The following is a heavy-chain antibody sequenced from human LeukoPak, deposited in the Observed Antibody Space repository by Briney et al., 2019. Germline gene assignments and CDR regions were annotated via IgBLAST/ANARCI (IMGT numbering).Heavy chain of an antibody. CDR1: GGSFSGYY. Sequence: SSETLSLTCAVYGGSFSGYYWSWIRQPPGKGLEWIGSIYYSGSTYYNPSLKSRVTISVDTSKNQFSLKLNSVTATDTAVYYCARHYGPWGQGTLVTVSS. J-gene: IGHJ4*02. CDR3: ARHYGP. D-gene: IGHD3-16*01. CDR2: IYYSGST. V-gene: IGHV4-34*01.